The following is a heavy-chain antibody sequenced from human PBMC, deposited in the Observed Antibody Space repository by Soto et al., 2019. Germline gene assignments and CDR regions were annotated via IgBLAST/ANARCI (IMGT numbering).Heavy chain of an antibody. CDR3: ARLSGFLEWRGYFDY. D-gene: IGHD3-3*02. V-gene: IGHV4-34*01. CDR1: GGSFSGYY. Sequence: SETLSLTCAVYGGSFSGYYRSWIRQPPGKGLEWIGEINHSGSTNYNPSLKSRVTISVDTSENQFSLKLSSVAAADTAVYYCARLSGFLEWRGYFDYWGQGTLVTVSS. J-gene: IGHJ4*02. CDR2: INHSGST.